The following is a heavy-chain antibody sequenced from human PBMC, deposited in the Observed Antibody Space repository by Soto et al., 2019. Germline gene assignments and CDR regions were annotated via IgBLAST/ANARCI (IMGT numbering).Heavy chain of an antibody. CDR1: GFTFSSYA. Sequence: GGSLRLSCAASGFTFSSYAMHWVRQAPGKGLEWVAVISYDGSNKYYADSVKGRFTISRDNSKNTLYLQMNSLRAEDTAVYYCARDIPPDYGDYGLYYYYGMDVWGQGTTVNSP. J-gene: IGHJ6*02. V-gene: IGHV3-30-3*01. CDR2: ISYDGSNK. D-gene: IGHD4-17*01. CDR3: ARDIPPDYGDYGLYYYYGMDV.